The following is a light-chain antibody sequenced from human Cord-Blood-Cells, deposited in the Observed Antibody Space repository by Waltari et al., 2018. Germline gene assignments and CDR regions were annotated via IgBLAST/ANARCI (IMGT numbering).Light chain of an antibody. CDR2: EGS. CDR1: SSDVGSYNL. CDR3: CSYAGSSTPNWV. V-gene: IGLV2-23*01. J-gene: IGLJ3*02. Sequence: GSPGQSITISCTGTSSDVGSYNLVSWYQQHPGKAPKLMIYEGSKRPSGVSNRFSGSKSGNTASLTISGLQAEDEADYYCCSYAGSSTPNWVFGGGTKLTVL.